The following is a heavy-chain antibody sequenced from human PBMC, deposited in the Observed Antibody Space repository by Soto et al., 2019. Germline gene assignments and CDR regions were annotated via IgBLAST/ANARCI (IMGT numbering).Heavy chain of an antibody. V-gene: IGHV6-1*01. Sequence: PSQTLSLTCAISGDSVSSNSAAWNRIRQSPSRGLEWLGRTYYRSKWYNDYAVSVKSRITINPDTSKNQFSLQLNSVTPEDTAVYYCAREGPYSGYEVDASDIWGQGTMVTVSS. CDR3: AREGPYSGYEVDASDI. D-gene: IGHD5-12*01. CDR2: TYYRSKWYN. CDR1: GDSVSSNSAA. J-gene: IGHJ3*02.